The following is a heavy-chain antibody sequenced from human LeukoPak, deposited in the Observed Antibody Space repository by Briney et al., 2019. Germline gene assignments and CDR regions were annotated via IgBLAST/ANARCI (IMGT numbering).Heavy chain of an antibody. CDR1: GFTISSHG. CDR2: ISYDGSNK. D-gene: IGHD6-13*01. V-gene: IGHV3-30*18. J-gene: IGHJ4*02. CDR3: AKIRLSVGSSWADY. Sequence: GGSLRLSCVVSGFTISSHGMHWVRQAPGKGLEWVAVISYDGSNKYYADSVKGRFTISRDNSKNTLYLQMNSLRAEDTAVYYCAKIRLSVGSSWADYWGQGTLVTVSS.